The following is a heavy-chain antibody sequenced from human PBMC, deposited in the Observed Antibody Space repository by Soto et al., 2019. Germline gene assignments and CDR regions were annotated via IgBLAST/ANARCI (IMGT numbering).Heavy chain of an antibody. CDR1: GYTFTSYA. V-gene: IGHV1-3*01. CDR2: INAGNGNT. J-gene: IGHJ5*02. D-gene: IGHD5-12*01. Sequence: AASVKVSCKASGYTFTSYAMHWVRQAPGQRLEWMGWINAGNGNTKYSQKFQGRVTITKNTSASTAYMELSSLRSEDTAVYYCARGPLRNWFDPWGHGTLVTVSS. CDR3: ARGPLRNWFDP.